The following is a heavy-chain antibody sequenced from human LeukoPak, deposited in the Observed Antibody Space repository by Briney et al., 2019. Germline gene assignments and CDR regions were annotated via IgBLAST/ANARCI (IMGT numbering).Heavy chain of an antibody. Sequence: SETLSLTCAVAGASISGSNYFWGWIRQPPGKGLEWIGSIYFSGSTVYNPSLKSRVTIPLNTSQNQFSLRLSSVTAADTAVYYCERDGDGDYADHWGQGTLVTVSS. J-gene: IGHJ5*02. CDR1: GASISGSNYF. CDR2: IYFSGST. V-gene: IGHV4-39*07. CDR3: ERDGDGDYADH. D-gene: IGHD4-17*01.